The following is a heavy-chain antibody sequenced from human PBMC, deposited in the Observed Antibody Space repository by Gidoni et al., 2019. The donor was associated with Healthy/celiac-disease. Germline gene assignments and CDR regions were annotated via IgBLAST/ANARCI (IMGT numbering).Heavy chain of an antibody. CDR3: ARRRPYSSSWSETPDAFDI. V-gene: IGHV3-7*01. Sequence: EVQLVESGGGLVQPGGSLRLSCAASGFTFSSYWMRWVRQAPGKGLEWVANIKQDGSEKYYVDSVKGRFTISRDNAKNALYLQMNSLRAEDTAVYYCARRRPYSSSWSETPDAFDIWGQGTMVTVSS. D-gene: IGHD6-13*01. CDR2: IKQDGSEK. CDR1: GFTFSSYW. J-gene: IGHJ3*02.